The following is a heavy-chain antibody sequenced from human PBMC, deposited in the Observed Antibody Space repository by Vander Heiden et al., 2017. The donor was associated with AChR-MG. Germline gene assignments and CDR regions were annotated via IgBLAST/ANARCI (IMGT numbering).Heavy chain of an antibody. D-gene: IGHD4-17*01. V-gene: IGHV3-53*02. Sequence: ELQLVETGGRLIQPGGSVRLSCAASGFPVSSSYMSWVRQAPGKGLEWVAVIYSGGSTYYADPVKGRFTISRDNSKNTLYLQMNSLRAEDTAVYYCARGPSFYGDSKAYWGQGTLVTVSS. J-gene: IGHJ4*02. CDR3: ARGPSFYGDSKAY. CDR2: IYSGGST. CDR1: GFPVSSSY.